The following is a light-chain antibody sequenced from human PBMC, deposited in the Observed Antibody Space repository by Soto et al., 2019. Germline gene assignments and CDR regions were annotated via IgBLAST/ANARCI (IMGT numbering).Light chain of an antibody. CDR1: NIGSKS. CDR2: DDS. J-gene: IGLJ3*02. V-gene: IGLV3-21*02. Sequence: SYELTQPPSVSVAPGQTARLTCGGNNIGSKSVHWYQQKPGQAPVLDVFDDSDRPSGIPERFSGSNSGNMATLTITRVEAGDEADFYCQVWDTSSDPPKWVFGGGTKVTVL. CDR3: QVWDTSSDPPKWV.